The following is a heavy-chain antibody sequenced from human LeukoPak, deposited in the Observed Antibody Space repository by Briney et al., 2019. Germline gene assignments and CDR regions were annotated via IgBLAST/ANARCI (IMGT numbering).Heavy chain of an antibody. V-gene: IGHV3-30*02. CDR3: AKGQAGYFDY. CDR2: IRYDGSNK. J-gene: IGHJ4*02. CDR1: GLTFSSYG. Sequence: GGSLRLSCAASGLTFSSYGMHWVRQAPGKGLEWVAFIRYDGSNKYYADSVKGRFTISRDNSKNTLCLQMNSLRAEDTAVYYCAKGQAGYFDYWGQGTLVTVSS. D-gene: IGHD6-25*01.